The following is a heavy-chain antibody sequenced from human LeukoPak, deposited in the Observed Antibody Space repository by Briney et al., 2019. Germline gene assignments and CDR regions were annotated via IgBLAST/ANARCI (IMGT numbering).Heavy chain of an antibody. CDR2: MYYSGST. D-gene: IGHD3-10*01. CDR3: ARRLPGFLVRGVLNGNWFDP. V-gene: IGHV4-39*01. Sequence: SETLSLTCTVSGGSISSSSYYWGWIRQPPGKGPEWIGSMYYSGSTYYNPSLKSRVTISVDTSKNQFSLKLSSVTAADTAVYYCARRLPGFLVRGVLNGNWFDPWGQGTLVTVSS. J-gene: IGHJ5*02. CDR1: GGSISSSSYY.